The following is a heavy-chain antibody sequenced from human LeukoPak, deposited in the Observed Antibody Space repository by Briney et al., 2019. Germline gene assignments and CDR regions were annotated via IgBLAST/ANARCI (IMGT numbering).Heavy chain of an antibody. CDR3: AKAPVVPAAMGYYYYGMDV. D-gene: IGHD2-2*01. J-gene: IGHJ6*02. CDR2: ISGSGDST. V-gene: IGHV3-23*01. CDR1: GFTFSSYA. Sequence: GGSLRLSCAASGFTFSSYAMSWVRQAPGKGLEWVSAISGSGDSTYFADSVKGRFTISRDNSKNSLYLQMNSLRTEDTALYYCAKAPVVPAAMGYYYYGMDVWGQGTTVTVSS.